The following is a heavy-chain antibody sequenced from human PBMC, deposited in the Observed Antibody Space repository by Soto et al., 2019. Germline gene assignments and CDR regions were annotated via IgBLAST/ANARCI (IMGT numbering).Heavy chain of an antibody. D-gene: IGHD6-13*01. J-gene: IGHJ4*02. CDR1: GYTFTSYY. Sequence: GASVKVSCKASGYTFTSYYMHWVRQAPGQGLEWMGIINPSGGSTSYAQKFQGRVTMTRDTSTSTVYMELSSLRSEDTAVYYCARGGAYSSSWSPVVITQYFDYWGQGTLVTVSS. V-gene: IGHV1-46*01. CDR2: INPSGGST. CDR3: ARGGAYSSSWSPVVITQYFDY.